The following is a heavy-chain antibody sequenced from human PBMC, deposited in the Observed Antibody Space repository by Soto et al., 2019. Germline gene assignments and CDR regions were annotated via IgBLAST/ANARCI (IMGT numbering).Heavy chain of an antibody. V-gene: IGHV1-18*01. Sequence: QVQLMQSGAELMKPGASVTVSCKASGYTFTSLGISWVRQAPGQGLEWMGWISPYNGNTNLAQKFQGRVILTTQAATSTAHMELRSLRSDDTAVYYCARNDLSNYDPSRIFDYWGQGTLVTVSS. CDR3: ARNDLSNYDPSRIFDY. CDR1: GYTFTSLG. D-gene: IGHD4-4*01. CDR2: ISPYNGNT. J-gene: IGHJ4*02.